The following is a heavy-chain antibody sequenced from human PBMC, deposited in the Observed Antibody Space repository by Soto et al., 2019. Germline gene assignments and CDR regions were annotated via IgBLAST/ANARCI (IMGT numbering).Heavy chain of an antibody. V-gene: IGHV3-72*01. CDR2: TRNKANSYTT. Sequence: EVQLVESGGGLVQPGGSLRLSCAASGFTFSDHYMDWVRQAPGKGLEWVGRTRNKANSYTTEYAASVKGRFTISRDDSKNSLFLQMNSLKTADTAVYYCARELMTTMTYFDYWGQGALVTVSS. CDR1: GFTFSDHY. D-gene: IGHD4-17*01. CDR3: ARELMTTMTYFDY. J-gene: IGHJ4*02.